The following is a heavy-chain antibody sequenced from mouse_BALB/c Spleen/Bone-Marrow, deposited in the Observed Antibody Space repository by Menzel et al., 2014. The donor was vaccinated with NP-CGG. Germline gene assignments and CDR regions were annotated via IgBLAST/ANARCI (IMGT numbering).Heavy chain of an antibody. D-gene: IGHD1-1*01. J-gene: IGHJ3*01. V-gene: IGHV5-2*01. Sequence: DVHLVESGGGLVQPGESLKLSCESNEYEFPSHDMSWVRKTPEKRLELVAAINSDGGSTYYPDTMERRFIISRDNSKXTLYLQMSSLRSEDTAFYYCARHGDYYGSSLFAYWGQGTLVTVSA. CDR2: INSDGGST. CDR1: EYEFPSHD. CDR3: ARHGDYYGSSLFAY.